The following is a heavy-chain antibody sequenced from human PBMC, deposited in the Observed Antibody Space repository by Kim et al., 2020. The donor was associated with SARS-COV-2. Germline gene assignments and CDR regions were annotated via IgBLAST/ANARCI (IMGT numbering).Heavy chain of an antibody. D-gene: IGHD3-3*01. J-gene: IGHJ4*02. CDR3: ARGARFSAIVDF. CDR2: T. Sequence: TSYPNPVKGRFTISRDSPKNTLYLQMNSLSVEDTAMYYCARGARFSAIVDFWGQGTLVIVSS. V-gene: IGHV3-53*01.